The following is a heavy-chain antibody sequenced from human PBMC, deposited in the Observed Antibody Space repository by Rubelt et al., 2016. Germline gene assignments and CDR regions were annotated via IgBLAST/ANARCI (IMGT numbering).Heavy chain of an antibody. CDR2: IYSGGST. V-gene: IGHV3-53*01. Sequence: GGGLVQPGGSLRLSCAASGFTVSSNYMSWVRQAPGKGLEWVSVIYSGGSTYYADSVKGRFTISRDNSKNTLYLQMNSLRAEDTAVYYCAKARQGDGYYRLLYYFDYWGQGTLVTVSS. CDR3: AKARQGDGYYRLLYYFDY. CDR1: GFTVSSNY. J-gene: IGHJ4*02. D-gene: IGHD5-24*01.